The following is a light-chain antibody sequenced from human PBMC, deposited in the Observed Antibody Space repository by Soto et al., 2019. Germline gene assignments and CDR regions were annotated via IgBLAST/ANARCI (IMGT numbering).Light chain of an antibody. Sequence: QSALTKPRSVSGSPGQSVTISRTGTSSDFGGYNYVSWYQQHPGKAPKLMIYDVSKRPSGVPDRFSGSKSGNTASLTISGLQAEDEADYYCCSYAGSFYVFGTGTKVTV. V-gene: IGLV2-11*01. CDR2: DVS. CDR1: SSDFGGYNY. J-gene: IGLJ1*01. CDR3: CSYAGSFYV.